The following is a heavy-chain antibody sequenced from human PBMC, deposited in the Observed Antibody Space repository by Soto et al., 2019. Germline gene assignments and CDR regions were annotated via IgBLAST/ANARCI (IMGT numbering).Heavy chain of an antibody. CDR3: ARAALITFGGVIAD. D-gene: IGHD3-16*02. J-gene: IGHJ4*02. CDR1: GGSISSSSYY. CDR2: IYYSGST. Sequence: SETLSLTCTVSGGSISSSSYYWGWIRQPPGKGLEWIGSIYYSGSTYFNPSLKSRVTISVDTSKNQFSLKLSSVTAADTAVYYCARAALITFGGVIADWGQGTLVTVSS. V-gene: IGHV4-39*01.